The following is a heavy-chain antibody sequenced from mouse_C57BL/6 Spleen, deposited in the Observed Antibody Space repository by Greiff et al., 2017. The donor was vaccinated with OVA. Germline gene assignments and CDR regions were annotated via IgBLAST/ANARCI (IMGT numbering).Heavy chain of an antibody. D-gene: IGHD1-1*01. CDR3: ARSSTGYYCDY. J-gene: IGHJ2*01. CDR2: IHPNSGST. Sequence: VQLQQPGAELVKPGASVKLSCKASGYTFTSYWMHWVKQRPGQGLEWIGMIHPNSGSTNYNEKFKSKATLTVDKSSSTAYMQLSSLTSEEAAFYYCARSSTGYYCDYWGQGTTLTVSS. CDR1: GYTFTSYW. V-gene: IGHV1-64*01.